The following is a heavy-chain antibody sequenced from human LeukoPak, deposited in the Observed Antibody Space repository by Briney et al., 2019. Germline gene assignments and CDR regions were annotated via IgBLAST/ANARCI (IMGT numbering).Heavy chain of an antibody. Sequence: SVKVSCKASVGTFSSYAISWVRQAPGQGLEWMGGIIPIFGTANYAQKFQGRVTITADESTSTAYMELSSLRSEDTAVYYCARDLEVEMATSRDAFDIWGQGTMVTVSS. CDR1: VGTFSSYA. J-gene: IGHJ3*02. V-gene: IGHV1-69*13. CDR3: ARDLEVEMATSRDAFDI. D-gene: IGHD5-24*01. CDR2: IIPIFGTA.